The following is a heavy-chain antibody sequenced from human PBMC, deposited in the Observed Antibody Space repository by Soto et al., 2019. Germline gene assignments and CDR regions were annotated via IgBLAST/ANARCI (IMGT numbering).Heavy chain of an antibody. Sequence: GGSLRLSCAASGFRFRTRAMSWVRQAPGKGLEWVASIRPGGDSTYYADSVKGRFAVSRDNSNVTLYLQMNSLRAEDTAIYYCVKEGSGWDSRGSFDFWGRGTMVTVSS. CDR1: GFRFRTRA. J-gene: IGHJ3*01. CDR3: VKEGSGWDSRGSFDF. V-gene: IGHV3-23*01. CDR2: IRPGGDST. D-gene: IGHD6-19*01.